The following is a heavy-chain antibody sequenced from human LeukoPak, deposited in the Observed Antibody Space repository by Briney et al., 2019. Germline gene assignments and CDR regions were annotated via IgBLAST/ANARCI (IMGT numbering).Heavy chain of an antibody. V-gene: IGHV3-30*02. CDR1: GYTLSRYG. CDR3: AKVMQLFNRLDS. D-gene: IGHD2-21*01. CDR2: IQYDGSNE. Sequence: GGSLRLSCAACGYTLSRYGIHWLRQAPGKGLEWVTFIQYDGSNEYYADSVKGRFTVSRDNSKNTVYLQMNSLRVQDTAVYYCAKVMQLFNRLDSCGQATLITVSS. J-gene: IGHJ4*02.